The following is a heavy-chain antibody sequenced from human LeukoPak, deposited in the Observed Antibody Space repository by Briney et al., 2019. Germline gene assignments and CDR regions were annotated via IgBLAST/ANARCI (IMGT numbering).Heavy chain of an antibody. V-gene: IGHV3-49*04. CDR2: IRSKAYGGTT. J-gene: IGHJ6*03. Sequence: TGGSLRLSCTASGFTFGDYAMSWVRQAPGKGLEWVGFIRSKAYGGTTEYAASVKGRFTISRDDSKSIAYPQMNGLKTEDTAVYYCTRARYSSSWSLIYYYYYMDVWGKGTTVTISS. CDR1: GFTFGDYA. CDR3: TRARYSSSWSLIYYYYYMDV. D-gene: IGHD6-13*01.